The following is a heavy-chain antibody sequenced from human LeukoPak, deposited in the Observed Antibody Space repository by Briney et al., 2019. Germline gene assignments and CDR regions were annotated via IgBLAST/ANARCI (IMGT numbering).Heavy chain of an antibody. D-gene: IGHD2-2*02. CDR2: IYFSGST. V-gene: IGHV4-38-2*01. CDR1: GYSISSGYY. J-gene: IGHJ5*02. Sequence: PSETLSLTCAVSGYSISSGYYWGWIRQAPGKGLEWIGSIYFSGSTYYNPSLKSRVTISVDTSKNQFSLKLSSVTAADTAVYYCARGGLRYSLSSWFDPWGQGTLVTVSS. CDR3: ARGGLRYSLSSWFDP.